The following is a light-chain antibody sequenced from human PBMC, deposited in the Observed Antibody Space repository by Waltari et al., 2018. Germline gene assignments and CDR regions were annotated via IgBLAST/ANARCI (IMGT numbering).Light chain of an antibody. J-gene: IGLJ3*02. CDR1: SSNIGAGHD. CDR2: GNN. V-gene: IGLV1-40*01. Sequence: QSVLTQPPSMSGAPGQRVTISCTGSSSNIGAGHDVHWYQVFPGTAPKLLIYGNNIRPSGVPYRFSGSKSDTSASLAIGGLQAEDEADYYCQSFDIRLSGGVVFGGGTKVTVL. CDR3: QSFDIRLSGGVV.